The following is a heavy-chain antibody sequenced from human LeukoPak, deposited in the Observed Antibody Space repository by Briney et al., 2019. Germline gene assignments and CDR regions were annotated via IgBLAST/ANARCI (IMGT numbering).Heavy chain of an antibody. CDR1: GFTFSNHA. V-gene: IGHV3-30*04. CDR3: ARPLTPFWFFDASDI. Sequence: GGSLRLSCAASGFTFSNHAMDWVRQAPGKGLEWVAVISYDGRNKYYADSVKGRFTISRDNSKNTLDLQMNSLRAEDAAVYYCARPLTPFWFFDASDIWGQGTMVTVSS. CDR2: ISYDGRNK. J-gene: IGHJ3*02. D-gene: IGHD3/OR15-3a*01.